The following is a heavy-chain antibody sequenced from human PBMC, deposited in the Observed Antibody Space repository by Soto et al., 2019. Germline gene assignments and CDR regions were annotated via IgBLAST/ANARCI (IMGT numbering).Heavy chain of an antibody. CDR3: ARDGVGSFDHFDY. Sequence: SVKVSCKASGGTFSSYAISWVRQAPGQGLEWMGGIIPIFGTANYAQKFQGRVTITADESTSTAYMELSSLGSDDTAVYYCARDGVGSFDHFDYWGQGTLVTVSS. CDR2: IIPIFGTA. D-gene: IGHD1-26*01. CDR1: GGTFSSYA. V-gene: IGHV1-69*13. J-gene: IGHJ4*02.